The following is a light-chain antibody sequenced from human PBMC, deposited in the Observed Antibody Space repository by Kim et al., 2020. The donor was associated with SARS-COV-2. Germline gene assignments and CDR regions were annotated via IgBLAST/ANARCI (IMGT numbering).Light chain of an antibody. CDR2: DVS. V-gene: IGLV2-14*01. Sequence: QSALTQPASVSGSPGQSITISCTGTSSDVGGYNYVSWYEQHPGKAPKLMIYDVSKRPSGVSNRFSGSKSGNMASLTISGLQAEDEADYYCSSYTSTSTFVMFGGGTQLTVL. CDR1: SSDVGGYNY. J-gene: IGLJ3*02. CDR3: SSYTSTSTFVM.